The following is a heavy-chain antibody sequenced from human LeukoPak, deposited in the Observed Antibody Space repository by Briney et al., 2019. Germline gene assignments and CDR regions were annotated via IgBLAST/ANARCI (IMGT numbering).Heavy chain of an antibody. D-gene: IGHD6-19*01. CDR2: ISSGGGST. V-gene: IGHV3-23*01. Sequence: GGSLRLSCAASGFTFNSYAMSWVRQAPGKGLEWVSTISSGGGSTYYADSVKGRFTISRDNSKNTLYLQMSSLRAEDTAVYYCARDSTSGWQAIHPGGYWGQGTLVTVSS. J-gene: IGHJ4*02. CDR3: ARDSTSGWQAIHPGGY. CDR1: GFTFNSYA.